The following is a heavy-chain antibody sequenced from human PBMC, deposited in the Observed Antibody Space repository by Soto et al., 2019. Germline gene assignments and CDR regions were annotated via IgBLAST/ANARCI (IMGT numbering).Heavy chain of an antibody. D-gene: IGHD2-21*02. CDR1: GGTFSSYA. J-gene: IGHJ4*02. CDR3: ARNGIPVTAIPEHFDY. V-gene: IGHV1-69*01. CDR2: IIPIFGTA. Sequence: QVQLVQSGAELKKPGSSVKVSCKASGGTFSSYAISWVRQAPGQGLEWMGGIIPIFGTANYAQKFQGRVTITADESTSTAYMELSSLRSEDMAVYYCARNGIPVTAIPEHFDYWGQVTLVTVSS.